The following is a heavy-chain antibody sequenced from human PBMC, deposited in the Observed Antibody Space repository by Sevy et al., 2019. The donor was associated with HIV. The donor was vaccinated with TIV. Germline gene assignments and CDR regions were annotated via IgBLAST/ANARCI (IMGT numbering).Heavy chain of an antibody. CDR1: GGSISSYY. V-gene: IGHV4-59*01. J-gene: IGHJ6*02. CDR3: ARGRHDYYYGMDV. CDR2: IYYTRST. Sequence: SETLSLNCTVSGGSISSYYWSWIRQPSGKGLEWIRYIYYTRSTNYNPSLKSRVTISKDTSKNQDSLKLTSVIAAHTAVYYCARGRHDYYYGMDVWGQGTTVTVSS.